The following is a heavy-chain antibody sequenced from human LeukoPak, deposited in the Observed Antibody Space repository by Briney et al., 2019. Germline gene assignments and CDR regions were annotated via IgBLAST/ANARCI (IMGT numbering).Heavy chain of an antibody. CDR2: IYPADSDA. J-gene: IGHJ4*02. V-gene: IGHV5-51*01. Sequence: GESLKISCKGSGYSFTNYWIGWVRQMPGKGLKWMGIIYPADSDARYSPSFKGQVTISADKSISTAYLQWSSLKASDAAMYYCARQSGSGSYYNVFDYWGQGTLVTVSS. CDR1: GYSFTNYW. CDR3: ARQSGSGSYYNVFDY. D-gene: IGHD3-10*01.